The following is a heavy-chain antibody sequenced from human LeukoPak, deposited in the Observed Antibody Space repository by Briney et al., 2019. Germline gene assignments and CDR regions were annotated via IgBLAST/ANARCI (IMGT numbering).Heavy chain of an antibody. J-gene: IGHJ3*02. CDR2: IYYSGSS. CDR1: GGSISSYY. CDR3: ARHGGVVRGEGSDGFDI. V-gene: IGHV4-59*08. D-gene: IGHD3-10*01. Sequence: SEALSLTCTVSGGSISSYYWSWIRQPPGKGLEWIGYIYYSGSSNYNPSPNSRVTISLDTSKNQFSLRLSSVTAADTAVYYCARHGGVVRGEGSDGFDIWGQGTMVTVSS.